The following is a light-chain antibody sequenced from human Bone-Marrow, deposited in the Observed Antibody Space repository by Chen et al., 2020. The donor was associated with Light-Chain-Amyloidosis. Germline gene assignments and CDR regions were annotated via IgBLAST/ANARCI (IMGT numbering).Light chain of an antibody. V-gene: IGLV3-21*02. CDR3: QVWDRSSDRPV. CDR1: NIGIKS. Sequence: SYVLTPPPSVSVAPRRTATITCGGNNIGIKSVHWYQKKPGQAPVLVVYDDSDRRAGIPERFSGSNSGNTATLTSSRVEAGDEADYYCQVWDRSSDRPVFGGGTKLTVL. CDR2: DDS. J-gene: IGLJ3*02.